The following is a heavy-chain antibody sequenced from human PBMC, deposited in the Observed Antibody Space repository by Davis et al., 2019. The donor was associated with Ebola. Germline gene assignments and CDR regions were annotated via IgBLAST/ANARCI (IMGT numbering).Heavy chain of an antibody. CDR2: ISSSSSYI. CDR1: GFTFSSYS. CDR3: ARVQYYYDSSGYFNWFDP. Sequence: PGGSLRLSCAASGFTFSSYSMNWVRQAPGKGLEWVSSISSSSSYIYYADSVKGRFTISRDNAKNSLYLQMNSLRAEDTAVYYCARVQYYYDSSGYFNWFDPWGQGTLVNVSS. J-gene: IGHJ5*02. V-gene: IGHV3-21*01. D-gene: IGHD3-22*01.